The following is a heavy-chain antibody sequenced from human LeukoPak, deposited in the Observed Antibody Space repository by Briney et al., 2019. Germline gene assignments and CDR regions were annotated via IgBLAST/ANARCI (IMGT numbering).Heavy chain of an antibody. V-gene: IGHV1-18*01. J-gene: IGHJ5*02. CDR3: ARDLEMATTSYNWFDP. Sequence: ASVKVSCKASGYTFTSYGISWVRQAPGQGLEWMGWISAYNGNTNYAQKFQGRVTITADKSTSTAYMELSSLRSEDTAVYYCARDLEMATTSYNWFDPWGQGTLVTVSS. CDR2: ISAYNGNT. D-gene: IGHD5-24*01. CDR1: GYTFTSYG.